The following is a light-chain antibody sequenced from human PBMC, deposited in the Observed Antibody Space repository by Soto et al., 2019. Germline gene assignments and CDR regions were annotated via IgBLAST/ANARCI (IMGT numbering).Light chain of an antibody. V-gene: IGKV1-5*01. J-gene: IGKJ1*01. CDR3: QQYNSYSRT. CDR2: DAS. CDR1: QTITNW. Sequence: DIPMTQSPSTLSASVGDRVTITCRASQTITNWLAWYQQKPGKAPKLLIYDASILESGVPSRFSGSGSGTEFTLTISSLQPDDFATYYCQQYNSYSRTFGQGTKVEIK.